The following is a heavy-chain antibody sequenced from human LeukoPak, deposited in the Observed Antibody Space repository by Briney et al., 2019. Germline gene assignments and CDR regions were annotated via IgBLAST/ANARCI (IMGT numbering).Heavy chain of an antibody. CDR1: GFTFSSYA. J-gene: IGHJ6*02. CDR2: VNNGGDRT. D-gene: IGHD2-21*02. V-gene: IGHV3-23*01. Sequence: GGSLRLSCAASGFTFSSYAMSWVRQAPGKGLEWVSTVNNGGDRTCYADSVKGQFTISRDNSRNTLYLQMNSLRAEDTAVYYCARLRYYYGMDVWGQGTTVTVSS. CDR3: ARLRYYYGMDV.